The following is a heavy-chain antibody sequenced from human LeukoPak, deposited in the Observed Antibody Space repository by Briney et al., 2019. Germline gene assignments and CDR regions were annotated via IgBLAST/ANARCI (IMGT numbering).Heavy chain of an antibody. Sequence: ASVKVSCKASGYTFTSYGISWVRQAPGQGLEWMGWISAYNGNTNYAQKLRGRVTMTTDTSTSTAYMELRSLRSDDTAVYFCARRERLLYYYYGMDVWGQGITVTVSS. CDR3: ARRERLLYYYYGMDV. CDR1: GYTFTSYG. D-gene: IGHD1-26*01. J-gene: IGHJ6*02. CDR2: ISAYNGNT. V-gene: IGHV1-18*01.